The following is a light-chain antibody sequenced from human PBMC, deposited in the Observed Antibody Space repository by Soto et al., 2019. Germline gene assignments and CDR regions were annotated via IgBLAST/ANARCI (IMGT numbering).Light chain of an antibody. J-gene: IGLJ1*01. CDR3: SSYSGTNYHYV. V-gene: IGLV2-8*01. CDR2: NVN. Sequence: QSALIQPPSVSGSPGQSVTISCTGTSSDVGSYDYVSWYQQHPGTVPKPMIYNVNTQPSGVPDRFSGSKSGNTASMTISGLQADDEADYYCSSYSGTNYHYVFGTGTKVTVL. CDR1: SSDVGSYDY.